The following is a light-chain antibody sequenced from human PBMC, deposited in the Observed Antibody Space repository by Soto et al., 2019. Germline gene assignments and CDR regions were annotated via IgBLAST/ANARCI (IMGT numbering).Light chain of an antibody. Sequence: QSVLTQPPSVSGALGQRVAISCTGSSSNIGAGYDVHWYQHLPGAAPKLLIYGNNNRPSGVPDRFSGSKSGTSASLVITGLQAEDEADYYCQSHDTSLSGLVFGSGTKVTVL. J-gene: IGLJ1*01. CDR3: QSHDTSLSGLV. CDR2: GNN. CDR1: SSNIGAGYD. V-gene: IGLV1-40*01.